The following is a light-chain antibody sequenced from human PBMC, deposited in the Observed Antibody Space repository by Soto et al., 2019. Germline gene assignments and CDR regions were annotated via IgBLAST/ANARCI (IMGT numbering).Light chain of an antibody. CDR3: QQFATSPRT. J-gene: IGKJ1*01. V-gene: IGKV3-20*01. Sequence: IVFPESPGTLSLSPGERATLSCRASQSVSNNYLAWYQQKPGQAPRLLIYGASNRATGIPDRFSGSGSGTDFTLTISVVEPEDFAVYYCQQFATSPRTFGQGTKVDIK. CDR1: QSVSNNY. CDR2: GAS.